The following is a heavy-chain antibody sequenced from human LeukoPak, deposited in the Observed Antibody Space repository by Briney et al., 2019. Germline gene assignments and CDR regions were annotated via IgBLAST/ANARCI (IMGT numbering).Heavy chain of an antibody. CDR1: GFTFRSFG. CDR2: ISYDGSQK. Sequence: GGSLRLSCAASGFTFRSFGMHWVRQTPGKGLEWVAMISYDGSQKYYADSVKDRFTISRDNSKNTVYLQMSSLRDKDTALFYCAKDQTDFWSGYYDSWGQGTLVTVSS. V-gene: IGHV3-30*18. J-gene: IGHJ4*02. D-gene: IGHD3-3*01. CDR3: AKDQTDFWSGYYDS.